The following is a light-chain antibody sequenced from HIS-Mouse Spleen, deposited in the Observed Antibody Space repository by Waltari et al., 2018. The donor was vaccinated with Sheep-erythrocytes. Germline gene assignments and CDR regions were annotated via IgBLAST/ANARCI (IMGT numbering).Light chain of an antibody. CDR3: CSYAGSYTLV. CDR2: DVS. J-gene: IGLJ2*01. CDR1: SSDVGGYNY. Sequence: QSALTQPRSVSGSPGQSVTISCTGTSSDVGGYNYVSWYQQHPGKAPKLMIYDVSKRPAGLPDRFSGSKAGNTASLTISGLQAEDEADYYCCSYAGSYTLVFVGRTKLTVL. V-gene: IGLV2-11*01.